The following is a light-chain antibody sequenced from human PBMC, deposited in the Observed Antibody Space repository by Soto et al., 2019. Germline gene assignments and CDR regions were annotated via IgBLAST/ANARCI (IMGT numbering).Light chain of an antibody. CDR1: NIASKS. Sequence: SYELTQAPSVSVAPGQTATITCGGNNIASKSVHWYQQKPGQAPVLVVYDDSDRPSGIPERFSASKSGNTASLTISGLQAEDEADYYCSSYAGNYVYVFGSGTKLTVL. CDR2: DDS. V-gene: IGLV3-21*02. J-gene: IGLJ1*01. CDR3: SSYAGNYVYV.